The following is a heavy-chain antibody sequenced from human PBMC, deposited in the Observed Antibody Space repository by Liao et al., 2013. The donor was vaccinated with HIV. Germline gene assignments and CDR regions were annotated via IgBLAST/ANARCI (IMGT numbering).Heavy chain of an antibody. Sequence: QVQLQESGPALVKPSETLSLTCTVSGGSISSYYWNWIRQPAGKGLEWIGRISASGGTNYNPSLKSRVTMSLDTSKNQFSLNLNSVTAADTAIYYCARGGIFLDYWGQGTLVAVSS. CDR3: ARGGIFLDY. J-gene: IGHJ4*02. CDR1: GGSISSYY. CDR2: ISASGGT. V-gene: IGHV4-4*07. D-gene: IGHD3-10*01.